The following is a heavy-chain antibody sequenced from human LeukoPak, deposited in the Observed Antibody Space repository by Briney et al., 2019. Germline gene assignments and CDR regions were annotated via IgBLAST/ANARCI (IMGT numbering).Heavy chain of an antibody. J-gene: IGHJ3*02. V-gene: IGHV4-39*07. D-gene: IGHD6-19*01. CDR1: GGSISSSSYY. CDR3: ARPYSSGWYGNDAFDI. CDR2: VYYSGST. Sequence: SETLSLTCTVSGGSISSSSYYWGWIRQPPGKGLEWIGGVYYSGSTYYNPSLKSRVSISLDTSKNQFSLKLSSVTAADTAVYYCARPYSSGWYGNDAFDIWGQGTMVTVSS.